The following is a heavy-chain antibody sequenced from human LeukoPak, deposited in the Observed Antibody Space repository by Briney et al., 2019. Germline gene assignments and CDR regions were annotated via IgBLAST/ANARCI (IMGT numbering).Heavy chain of an antibody. CDR3: AGEVYSNRYYFDY. Sequence: ASVKVSCKASGGTFSRYAISWVRQAPGQGLEWMGRIIPIFGTANYAQKFQGRVTITTDESTSTAYMELSSLRSEDTAVYYCAGEVYSNRYYFDYWGQGTLVTVSS. CDR2: IIPIFGTA. J-gene: IGHJ4*02. CDR1: GGTFSRYA. V-gene: IGHV1-69*05. D-gene: IGHD1-14*01.